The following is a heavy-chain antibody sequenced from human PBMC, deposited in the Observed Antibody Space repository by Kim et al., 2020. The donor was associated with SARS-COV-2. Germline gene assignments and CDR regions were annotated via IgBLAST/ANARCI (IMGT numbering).Heavy chain of an antibody. CDR1: GGSISSGSYY. J-gene: IGHJ6*02. V-gene: IGHV4-61*02. D-gene: IGHD4-17*01. CDR3: ARALIYGDYYYYGMDV. Sequence: SETLSLTCTVSGGSISSGSYYWSWIRQPAGKGLEWIGRIYTSGSTNYNPSLKSRVTISVDTSKNQFSLKLSSVTAADTAVYYCARALIYGDYYYYGMDVWGHGTTVTVSS. CDR2: IYTSGST.